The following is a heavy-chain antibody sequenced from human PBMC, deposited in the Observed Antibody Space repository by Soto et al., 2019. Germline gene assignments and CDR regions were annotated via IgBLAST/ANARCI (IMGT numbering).Heavy chain of an antibody. J-gene: IGHJ4*02. CDR3: ARAFTTRGPGY. Sequence: ASVKISCKASGYTFTSYYMHWVRQAPGQGLEWMGIINPSGGSTSYAQKFQGRVTMTRDTSTSTVYMELSSLRSEDTAVYYCARAFTTRGPGYWGQGTLVTVSS. CDR1: GYTFTSYY. CDR2: INPSGGST. D-gene: IGHD1-1*01. V-gene: IGHV1-46*01.